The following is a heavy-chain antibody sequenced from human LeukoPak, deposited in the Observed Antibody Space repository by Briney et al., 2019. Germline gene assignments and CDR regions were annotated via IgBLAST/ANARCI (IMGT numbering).Heavy chain of an antibody. CDR1: GVSISSYY. Sequence: SETLSLTCTVSGVSISSYYWNWIRQPAGKGLEWIGYIYYSGSTNYNPSLKSRVTISVDTSKNQFSLKLSSVTAADTAVYYCARRVSSGWYDWYFDLWGRGTLVTVSS. J-gene: IGHJ2*01. D-gene: IGHD6-19*01. V-gene: IGHV4-59*01. CDR2: IYYSGST. CDR3: ARRVSSGWYDWYFDL.